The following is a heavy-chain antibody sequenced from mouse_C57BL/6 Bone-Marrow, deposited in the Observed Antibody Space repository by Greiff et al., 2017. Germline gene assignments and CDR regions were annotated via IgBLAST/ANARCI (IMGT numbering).Heavy chain of an antibody. V-gene: IGHV1-64*01. CDR2: IHPNSGST. D-gene: IGHD1-1*01. CDR3: ARGTTVVAPGFAY. CDR1: GYTFTSYW. J-gene: IGHJ3*01. Sequence: QVQLQQPGAELVKPGASVKLSCKASGYTFTSYWMHWVKQRPGQGLEWIGMIHPNSGSTNYNEKFKSKATLTVDKSSSTAYMQLSSLTSEDSAVDYCARGTTVVAPGFAYWGQGTLVTVSA.